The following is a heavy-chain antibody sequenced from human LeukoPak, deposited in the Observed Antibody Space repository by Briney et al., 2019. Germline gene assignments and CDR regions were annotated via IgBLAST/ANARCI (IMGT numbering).Heavy chain of an antibody. V-gene: IGHV3-66*02. Sequence: GGSLRLSCAASGFTVSSNYMSWVRQAPGKGLEWVSVIYSGGSTYYADSVKGRFTISRDDSKNTLYLQMNSLRAEDTAVYYCARAVYDFWSGYRYWGQGTLVTVSS. J-gene: IGHJ4*02. CDR3: ARAVYDFWSGYRY. CDR1: GFTVSSNY. D-gene: IGHD3-3*01. CDR2: IYSGGST.